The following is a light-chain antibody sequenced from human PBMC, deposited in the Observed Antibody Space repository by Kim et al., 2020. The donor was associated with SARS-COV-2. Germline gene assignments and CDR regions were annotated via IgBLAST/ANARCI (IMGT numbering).Light chain of an antibody. Sequence: SPGERATLSSWASQNVNNNLAWYQQKPGQAPRLLIYGASTRATCIPARFSGSGSGTDFTLTISSLQSEDFAVYYCQQYNNWPPAYTFGQGTKLEIK. CDR3: QQYNNWPPAYT. V-gene: IGKV3-15*01. CDR2: GAS. J-gene: IGKJ2*01. CDR1: QNVNNN.